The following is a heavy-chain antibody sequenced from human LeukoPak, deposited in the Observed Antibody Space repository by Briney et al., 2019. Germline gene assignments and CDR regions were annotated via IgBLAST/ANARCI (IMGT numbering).Heavy chain of an antibody. CDR2: IYYSGST. Sequence: SQTLSLTCTVSGGSISSGDYYWSWIRQPPGKGLEWIGYIYYSGSTYYNPSLKSRVTISVDTSKNQFSLKLSSVTAADTAVYYCARRGSGYDLFFDYWGQGTLVTVSS. CDR3: ARRGSGYDLFFDY. J-gene: IGHJ4*02. D-gene: IGHD5-12*01. CDR1: GGSISSGDYY. V-gene: IGHV4-30-4*01.